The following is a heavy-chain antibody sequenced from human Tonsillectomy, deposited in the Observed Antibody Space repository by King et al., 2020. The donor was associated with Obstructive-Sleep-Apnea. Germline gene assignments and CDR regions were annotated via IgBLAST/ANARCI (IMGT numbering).Heavy chain of an antibody. CDR3: ARGGGYSYGYLNY. CDR2: ITSDESRT. V-gene: IGHV3-74*01. CDR1: VFTLSSYW. D-gene: IGHD5-18*01. J-gene: IGHJ4*02. Sequence: VQLVESGGGSVQPGGSLRLSCAASVFTLSSYWMHWVRQAPGKGLVWVAHITSDESRTNYADSVKGRFTISRANAKNTLYLQMNRLRAEDTAVYYCARGGGYSYGYLNYWGQGTLVTVSS.